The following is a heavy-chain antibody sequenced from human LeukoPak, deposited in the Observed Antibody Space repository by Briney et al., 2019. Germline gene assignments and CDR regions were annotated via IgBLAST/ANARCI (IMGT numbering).Heavy chain of an antibody. CDR2: LHHNGNT. V-gene: IGHV4-38-2*02. D-gene: IGHD6-13*01. J-gene: IGHJ4*02. CDR3: ASSRGPSSSWSFDS. Sequence: SETLSLTCSVSGYSITSGYYWGWIRQPPGKGLEWIGSLHHNGNTYYNPSLSSRVTISRDTSKNQFSLKLSSVTAADTAVYFCASSRGPSSSWSFDSWGQGILVTVSS. CDR1: GYSITSGYY.